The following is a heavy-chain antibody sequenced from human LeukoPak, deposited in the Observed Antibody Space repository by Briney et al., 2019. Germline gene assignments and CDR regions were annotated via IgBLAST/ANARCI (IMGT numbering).Heavy chain of an antibody. V-gene: IGHV1-69*05. D-gene: IGHD3-10*01. CDR3: ARATYGSGSYTINKNWFDP. J-gene: IGHJ5*02. Sequence: SVKVSCKASGGTFSSYTISWVRQAPGQALERMGEIIPIFGTANYAQQFQGRATITTDESTSTAYMELSSLRSEDTAVYYCARATYGSGSYTINKNWFDPWGQGTLVTVSS. CDR2: IIPIFGTA. CDR1: GGTFSSYT.